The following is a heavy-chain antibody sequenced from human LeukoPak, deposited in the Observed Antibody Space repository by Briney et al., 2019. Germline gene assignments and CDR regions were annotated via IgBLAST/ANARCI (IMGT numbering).Heavy chain of an antibody. CDR1: GGSISSGDYY. CDR3: ARVVVVPAATGHAFDI. Sequence: PSETLSLTCTVSGGSISSGDYYWSWIRQPPGKGLEWIGYIYYSGSTYYNPSLKSRVTISVDTSKNQFSLKLSSVTAADTAVYHCARVVVVPAATGHAFDIWGQGTMVTVSS. CDR2: IYYSGST. D-gene: IGHD2-2*01. V-gene: IGHV4-30-4*01. J-gene: IGHJ3*02.